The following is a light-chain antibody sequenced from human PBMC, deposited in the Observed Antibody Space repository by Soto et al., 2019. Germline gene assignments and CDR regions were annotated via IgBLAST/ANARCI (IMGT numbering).Light chain of an antibody. CDR1: QSVSSSY. J-gene: IGKJ3*01. V-gene: IGKV3-20*01. CDR2: GAS. Sequence: EIVLTQSPGTLSLSPGERATLSCRASQSVSSSYLAWYQQKPGQAPRLLIYGASSRATGIPDRFSGSGSGTDFTLTISRLEPEDFAVYYCQQYGSSPPFTFRPGTKVDIQ. CDR3: QQYGSSPPFT.